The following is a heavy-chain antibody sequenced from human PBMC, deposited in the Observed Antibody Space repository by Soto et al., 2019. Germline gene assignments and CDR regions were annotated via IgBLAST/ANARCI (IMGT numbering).Heavy chain of an antibody. CDR1: GVSISSSY. CDR3: ARDRAFCSGRSCNSPPDYYYYMDV. CDR2: IYNSGST. V-gene: IGHV4-59*01. J-gene: IGHJ6*03. D-gene: IGHD2-15*01. Sequence: QVQLQESGPGLVKPSETLSLTCTVSGVSISSSYWSWIRQPPGKGLEWIGYIYNSGSTNYNPSLKRRVTISVDTSKNQVSLGLSSVTAAATAVYYCARDRAFCSGRSCNSPPDYYYYMDVWGKWTTVTVS.